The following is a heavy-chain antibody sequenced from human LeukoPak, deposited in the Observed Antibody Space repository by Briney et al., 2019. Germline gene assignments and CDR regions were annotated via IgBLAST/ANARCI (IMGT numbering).Heavy chain of an antibody. V-gene: IGHV4-31*03. Sequence: PSETLSLTCTVSGGAISSGGYYWSWIRQHPGKGLEWIGTIYYSGSTNYNPSLKGRVTISGDTSKNQFSLNLTSVTAADTAVYYCATRLYYYYGMDVWGQGTTVFVSS. CDR2: IYYSGST. CDR1: GGAISSGGYY. CDR3: ATRLYYYYGMDV. J-gene: IGHJ6*02.